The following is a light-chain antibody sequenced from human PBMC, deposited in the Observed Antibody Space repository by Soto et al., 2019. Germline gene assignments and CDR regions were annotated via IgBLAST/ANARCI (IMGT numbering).Light chain of an antibody. J-gene: IGLJ2*01. V-gene: IGLV2-14*01. CDR1: RIDVGGYNY. CDR3: SSYTRSSTVV. CDR2: DVS. Sequence: QSVLTQPASVSGSPGQSITISCTGTRIDVGGYNYVSWYHQHPGKAPKRMIYDVSNRPSGVSNRFSGSKSGNTASLTISALHAEDEGDYYCSSYTRSSTVVFGGGTKLTV.